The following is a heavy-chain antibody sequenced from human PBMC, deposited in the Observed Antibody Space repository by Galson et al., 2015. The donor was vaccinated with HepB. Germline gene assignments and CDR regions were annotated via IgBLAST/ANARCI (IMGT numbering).Heavy chain of an antibody. CDR2: IRNKASNHAT. Sequence: SLRLSCAASGFTFSGSAMHWVRQASGKGLEWVGRIRNKASNHATVYAASVKGRFTIYRDDSKNTAYMRMIRLKTEDTAVYYCTRQRDGLLRTLYYYAMDGWGQGTPVTVSS. V-gene: IGHV3-73*01. D-gene: IGHD2-21*01. CDR1: GFTFSGSA. CDR3: TRQRDGLLRTLYYYAMDG. J-gene: IGHJ6*02.